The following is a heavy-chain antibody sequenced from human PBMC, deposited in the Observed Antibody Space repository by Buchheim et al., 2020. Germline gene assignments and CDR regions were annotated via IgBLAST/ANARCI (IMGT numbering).Heavy chain of an antibody. CDR2: IDGSGKYI. CDR3: ARDGYSNFDC. Sequence: EEQLVESGGGLVKPGGSLRISCAASGFTFSTYTINWIRQAPGKGLEWVSSIDGSGKYIYYADSVKGRFTISRDNAKNSLYLQMNSLSAEDTAVYICARDGYSNFDCWGQGTL. V-gene: IGHV3-21*01. D-gene: IGHD4-11*01. CDR1: GFTFSTYT. J-gene: IGHJ4*02.